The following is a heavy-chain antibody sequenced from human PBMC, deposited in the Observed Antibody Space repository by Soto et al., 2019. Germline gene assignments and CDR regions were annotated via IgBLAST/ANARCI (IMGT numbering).Heavy chain of an antibody. J-gene: IGHJ6*02. CDR2: ISTYNGDT. CDR3: AREGSRPYYYYGMDV. Sequence: QVQLVQSGAEVKKPGASVKVSCKASGYSFTTYGIAWVRQAPGQVLEWMGWISTYNGDTDYAQNLQGRVIMTTDTSTTTAYMELRSLRSDDTAVYYCAREGSRPYYYYGMDVWGQGTTVSVSS. CDR1: GYSFTTYG. V-gene: IGHV1-18*01. D-gene: IGHD2-15*01.